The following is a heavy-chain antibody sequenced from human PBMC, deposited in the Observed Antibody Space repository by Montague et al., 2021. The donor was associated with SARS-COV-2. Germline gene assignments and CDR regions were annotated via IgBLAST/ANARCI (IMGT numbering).Heavy chain of an antibody. V-gene: IGHV4-39*01. CDR2: IYYSGGT. CDR1: GGSISSSSYF. D-gene: IGHD4-17*01. J-gene: IGHJ4*02. Sequence: SETLSLTCSVSGGSISSSSYFWGWIRQPPGKGLEWIGSIYYSGGTYSNSSLKSRVTISVDTSKNQFSLKLRSVTAADTAVYYCARHLNYRDYGGDDYWGQGTLVTVSS. CDR3: ARHLNYRDYGGDDY.